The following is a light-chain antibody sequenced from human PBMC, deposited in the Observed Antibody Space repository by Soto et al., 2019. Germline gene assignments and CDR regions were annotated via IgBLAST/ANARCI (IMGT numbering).Light chain of an antibody. CDR1: QSVSSSY. CDR2: GAS. Sequence: EIVLTQSPGTLSLSPGERATLSCRASQSVSSSYLAWYQQKPGQAPRLLIYGASSRATGIPDKFSGSGSGTDFTLTISRLEPEDFAVYYCQQYGSLPWTFGQGTTVEIK. CDR3: QQYGSLPWT. V-gene: IGKV3-20*01. J-gene: IGKJ1*01.